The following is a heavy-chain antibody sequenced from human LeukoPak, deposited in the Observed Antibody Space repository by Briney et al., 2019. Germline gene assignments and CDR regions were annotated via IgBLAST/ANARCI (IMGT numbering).Heavy chain of an antibody. V-gene: IGHV3-11*05. CDR3: TREDNWYFDL. CDR1: GFTFSDYY. J-gene: IGHJ2*01. CDR2: VSTDSTYT. Sequence: GRSLRLSCAASGFTFSDYYMTWIRQAPGKGLEWLSYVSTDSTYTNYADSVKGRFTISRDNAKSSLYLQLNSLTAEDTAVYYCTREDNWYFDLWGRGTLVTVSS.